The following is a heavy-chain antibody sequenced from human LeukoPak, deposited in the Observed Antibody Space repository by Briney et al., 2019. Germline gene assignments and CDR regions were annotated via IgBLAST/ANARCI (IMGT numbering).Heavy chain of an antibody. V-gene: IGHV4-61*02. Sequence: SETLSLTCTVSGGSISSGSYYWSWIRQPAGKGLEWIRRIYTSGSTNYNPSLKSRVTISVDTSKNQFSLKLSSVTAADTAVYYCAKEGPVPQLLQIGHYYYMDVWGKGTTVTVSS. CDR3: AKEGPVPQLLQIGHYYYMDV. D-gene: IGHD2-2*01. CDR1: GGSISSGSYY. CDR2: IYTSGST. J-gene: IGHJ6*03.